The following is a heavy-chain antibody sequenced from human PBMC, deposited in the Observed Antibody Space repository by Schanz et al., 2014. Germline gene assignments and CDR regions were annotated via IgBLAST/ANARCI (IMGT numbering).Heavy chain of an antibody. CDR1: GFTFSDYG. CDR2: ISYDGSFE. J-gene: IGHJ4*02. V-gene: IGHV3-30*19. CDR3: AKDLEPQCGGDCPLT. Sequence: QVQLVESGGGVVQPGRSLRLSCATSGFTFSDYGTHWVRQAPGKGLEWVAFISYDGSFEDYLDSVKGRFTISRDNSKNTLYLQMSSLRGEDTAVYYCAKDLEPQCGGDCPLTWGQGTLVTVSS. D-gene: IGHD2-21*02.